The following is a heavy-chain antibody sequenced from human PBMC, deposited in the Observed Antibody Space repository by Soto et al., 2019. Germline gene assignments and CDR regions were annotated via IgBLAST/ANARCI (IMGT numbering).Heavy chain of an antibody. D-gene: IGHD5-12*01. Sequence: ETLSFTCTVSGGSINTFYWSWVRQPAGKGLEWIGRIFSSGSTSFNPSLESRVAMSVDTSKNHFSLNLSSVTAADMAVYYCAREGSYSAYNFEHGIQLWSFDFWGQGALVTVSS. CDR2: IFSSGST. V-gene: IGHV4-4*07. CDR1: GGSINTFY. J-gene: IGHJ4*02. CDR3: AREGSYSAYNFEHGIQLWSFDF.